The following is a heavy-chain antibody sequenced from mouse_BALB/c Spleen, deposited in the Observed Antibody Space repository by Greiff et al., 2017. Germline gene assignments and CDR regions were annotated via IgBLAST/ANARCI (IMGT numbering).Heavy chain of an antibody. V-gene: IGHV5-17*02. CDR3: ARDYRYDWYFDV. Sequence: EVQGVESGGGLVQPGGSRKLSCAASGFTFSSFGMHWVRQAPEKGLEWVAYISSGSSTIYYADTVKGRFTISRDNPKNTLFLQMTSLRSEDTAMYYCARDYRYDWYFDVWGAGTTVTVSS. J-gene: IGHJ1*01. CDR1: GFTFSSFG. D-gene: IGHD2-14*01. CDR2: ISSGSSTI.